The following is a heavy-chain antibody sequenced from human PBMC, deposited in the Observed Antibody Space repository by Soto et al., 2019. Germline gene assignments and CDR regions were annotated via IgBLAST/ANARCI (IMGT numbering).Heavy chain of an antibody. J-gene: IGHJ4*02. CDR1: GGSISSGGYS. Sequence: SETLSLTCAVSGGSISSGGYSWSWIRQPPGKGLEWIGYIYHSGSTYYNPSLKSRVTISVDRFKNQFSLKLSSVTAADTAVYYCARLSTVSYYFDYWGQGTLVTVSS. V-gene: IGHV4-30-2*01. CDR3: ARLSTVSYYFDY. D-gene: IGHD4-4*01. CDR2: IYHSGST.